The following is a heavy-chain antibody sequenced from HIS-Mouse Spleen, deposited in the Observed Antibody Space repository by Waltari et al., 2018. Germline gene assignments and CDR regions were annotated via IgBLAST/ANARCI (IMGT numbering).Heavy chain of an antibody. V-gene: IGHV3-66*01. CDR2: IYSGGST. Sequence: EVQLVESGGGLVRPGGSLGLSCAASGFTVRSHYMSWVRQAPGKGLEWVSVIYSGGSTYYADSVKGRFTISRDNSKNTLYLQMNSLRAEDTAVYYCARDIKAAACWGQGTLVTVSS. CDR3: ARDIKAAAC. J-gene: IGHJ4*02. CDR1: GFTVRSHY. D-gene: IGHD6-13*01.